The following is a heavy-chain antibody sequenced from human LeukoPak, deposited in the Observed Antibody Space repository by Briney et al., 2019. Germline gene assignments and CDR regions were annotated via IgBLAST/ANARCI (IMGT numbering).Heavy chain of an antibody. CDR3: ARTVTVTSFSFDY. J-gene: IGHJ4*02. D-gene: IGHD4-17*01. Sequence: SETLSLTCTVSGYSISSGYYWGWIRQPPGKGLEWIGNIHHSGGTYYNPSLKSRVTISVDTSKNHFSLKLSSVTAADTAVYYCARTVTVTSFSFDYWGQGTLVTVSS. CDR1: GYSISSGYY. CDR2: IHHSGGT. V-gene: IGHV4-38-2*02.